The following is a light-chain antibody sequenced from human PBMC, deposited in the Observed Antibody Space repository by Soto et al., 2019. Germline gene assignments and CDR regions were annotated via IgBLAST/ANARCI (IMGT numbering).Light chain of an antibody. V-gene: IGKV3-20*01. J-gene: IGKJ1*01. CDR3: QHSSA. Sequence: EIVLTQSPGTLSLSPGERATLSCWTSQSIDSNHLAWYQQKPGQAPRLLMSDISIRATGIPDRFSGSGSGPDFTLTISRLEPEDFAVYYCQHSSAFGQGTKVEIK. CDR2: DIS. CDR1: QSIDSNH.